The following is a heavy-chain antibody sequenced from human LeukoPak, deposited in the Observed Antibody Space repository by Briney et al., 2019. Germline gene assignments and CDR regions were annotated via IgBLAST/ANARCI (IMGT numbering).Heavy chain of an antibody. Sequence: PGGSLRLSCAASGLTFSGYSMNWVRQAPGKGLEWVSSISSSSSYIYYADSLKGRFTISRDNAKSSLYLQMNNLRAEDTAVYYCARDPYSGHYGNDYYYYMDVWGKGTTVTISS. CDR1: GLTFSGYS. D-gene: IGHD5-12*01. J-gene: IGHJ6*03. CDR3: ARDPYSGHYGNDYYYYMDV. CDR2: ISSSSSYI. V-gene: IGHV3-21*01.